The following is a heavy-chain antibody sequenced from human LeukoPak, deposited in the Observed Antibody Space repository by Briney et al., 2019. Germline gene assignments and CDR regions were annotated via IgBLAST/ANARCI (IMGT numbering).Heavy chain of an antibody. CDR3: ARGCYYERSGYCPFDY. CDR2: ISSTTTYI. D-gene: IGHD3-22*01. J-gene: IGHJ4*02. CDR1: GFTFSSYS. V-gene: IGHV3-21*01. Sequence: KTGGSLRLSCAASGFTFSSYSMTWVRQAPGKGLEWVSSISSTTTYIYYANSVKGRFTISRDNAQSSLYLQMSSRRAEDAAVYYCARGCYYERSGYCPFDYWGPGTLVTVSS.